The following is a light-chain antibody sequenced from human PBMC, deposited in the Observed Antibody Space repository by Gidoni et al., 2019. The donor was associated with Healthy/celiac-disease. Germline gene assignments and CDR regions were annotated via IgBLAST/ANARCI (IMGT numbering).Light chain of an antibody. Sequence: EIVMTQSPATLSVSPGESATLSCRASQSVSSNLAWYQQKPGQAPRLLIYGASTRATGIPARFSGSGSGTEVTLTSSSLKSEEFAVYYCQQYNNWPKTFGQXTKVEIK. CDR3: QQYNNWPKT. CDR2: GAS. CDR1: QSVSSN. J-gene: IGKJ1*01. V-gene: IGKV3-15*01.